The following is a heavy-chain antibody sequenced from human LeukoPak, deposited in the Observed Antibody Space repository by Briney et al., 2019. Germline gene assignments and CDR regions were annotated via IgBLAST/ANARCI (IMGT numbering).Heavy chain of an antibody. CDR2: LNQDGSVQ. D-gene: IGHD3-10*01. Sequence: PGGSLRLSCEASGFTFSHYWMTWYRQAPGKGLEWVANLNQDGSVQAYGDSVRGRFTISRDNAKNTLYLHMNSLRAEDTAMYYCARDVGGAGSHWGQGSLVTVSS. J-gene: IGHJ4*02. CDR3: ARDVGGAGSH. V-gene: IGHV3-7*01. CDR1: GFTFSHYW.